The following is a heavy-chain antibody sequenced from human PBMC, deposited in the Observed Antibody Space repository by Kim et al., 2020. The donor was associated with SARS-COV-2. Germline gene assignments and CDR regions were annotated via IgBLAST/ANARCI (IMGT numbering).Heavy chain of an antibody. D-gene: IGHD1-1*01. Sequence: ADARKGRFTICRDNSKNTLDLQMNSVRAEDRAVYYCAKALEPDYYYGMDVWGQGTTVTVAS. V-gene: IGHV3-33*06. CDR3: AKALEPDYYYGMDV. J-gene: IGHJ6*02.